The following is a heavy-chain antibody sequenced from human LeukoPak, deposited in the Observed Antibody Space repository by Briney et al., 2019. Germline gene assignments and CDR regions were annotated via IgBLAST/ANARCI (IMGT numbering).Heavy chain of an antibody. CDR3: ARGEGSITAAGTIDY. V-gene: IGHV4-59*01. CDR2: IYYSGST. Sequence: SETLSLTCTVSGGSISSDYWIWIRHPPGKGLEWIGYIYYSGSTNYNPSLKSRVTISVDTSKNQFSLELRSVTAADTAIYYCARGEGSITAAGTIDYWGQGTLVTVSS. CDR1: GGSISSDY. D-gene: IGHD6-13*01. J-gene: IGHJ4*02.